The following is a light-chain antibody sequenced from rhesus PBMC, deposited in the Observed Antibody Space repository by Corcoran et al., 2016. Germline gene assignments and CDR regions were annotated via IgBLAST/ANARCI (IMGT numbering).Light chain of an antibody. CDR3: QHYYSTPYS. V-gene: IGKV1-25*01. Sequence: DIQMTQSPSSLSASVGDRVTITCRASQGITNDLGWYQQKPGETPKLLIYEASIWQSGIPSRFSGSGYGTDFTLTISSLQSEDFATYYCQHYYSTPYSFGQGTKVEIK. J-gene: IGKJ2*01. CDR1: QGITND. CDR2: EAS.